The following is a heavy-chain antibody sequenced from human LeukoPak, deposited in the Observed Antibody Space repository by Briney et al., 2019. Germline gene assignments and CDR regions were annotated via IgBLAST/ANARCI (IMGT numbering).Heavy chain of an antibody. J-gene: IGHJ4*02. CDR3: TTAVTMVRGPRGY. V-gene: IGHV3-15*01. CDR2: IKSKTDGGTT. CDR1: GFTFSNYD. D-gene: IGHD3-10*01. Sequence: GGSLRLSCAASGFTFSNYDILWVRQAPGKGLEWVGRIKSKTDGGTTDYAAPVKGRFTISRDDSKNTLYLQMNSLKTEDTAVYYCTTAVTMVRGPRGYWGQGTLVTVSS.